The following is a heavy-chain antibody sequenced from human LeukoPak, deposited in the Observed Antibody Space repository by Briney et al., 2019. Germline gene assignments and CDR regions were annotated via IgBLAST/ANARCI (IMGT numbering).Heavy chain of an antibody. CDR1: GYTFTSYG. D-gene: IGHD3-9*01. CDR2: ISAYNGNT. CDR3: ARDTYYDILTGYYNSIDYYYYGMDV. Sequence: ASVKVSCKAFGYTFTSYGISWVRQAPGQGLEWMGWISAYNGNTNYAQKLQGRVTMTTDTSTSTAYMELRSLRSDDTAVYYCARDTYYDILTGYYNSIDYYYYGMDVWGQGTTVTVSS. V-gene: IGHV1-18*01. J-gene: IGHJ6*02.